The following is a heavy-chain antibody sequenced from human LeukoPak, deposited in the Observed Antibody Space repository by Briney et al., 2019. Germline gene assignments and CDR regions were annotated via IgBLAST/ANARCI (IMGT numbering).Heavy chain of an antibody. V-gene: IGHV4-59*01. D-gene: IGHD4-23*01. Sequence: SETLSLTCTVSGGSISSYYWSWIRQPPGKGLESIGYIYYSGSTNYNPSLKSRVTISVDTSKNQFSLKLSSVTAADTAVYYCAREAVDPLGYYYGMDVWGQGTTVTVSS. CDR2: IYYSGST. J-gene: IGHJ6*02. CDR1: GGSISSYY. CDR3: AREAVDPLGYYYGMDV.